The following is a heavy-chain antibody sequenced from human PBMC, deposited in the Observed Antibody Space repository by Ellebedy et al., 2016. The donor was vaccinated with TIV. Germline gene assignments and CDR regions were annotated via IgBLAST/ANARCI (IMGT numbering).Heavy chain of an antibody. CDR1: GFTFSSYA. CDR2: ISGSGGST. Sequence: GESLKISCAASGFTFSSYAMSWVRQAPGKGLEWVSAISGSGGSTYYADSVKGRFTISRDNSKNTLYLQMNSLRAEDTAVYYCAKDPLGYGYDSSGVYYWGQGTLVTVSS. J-gene: IGHJ4*02. D-gene: IGHD3-22*01. V-gene: IGHV3-23*01. CDR3: AKDPLGYGYDSSGVYY.